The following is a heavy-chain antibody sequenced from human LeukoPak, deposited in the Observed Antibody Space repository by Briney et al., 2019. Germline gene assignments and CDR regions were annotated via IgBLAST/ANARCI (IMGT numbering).Heavy chain of an antibody. Sequence: ASVKVSCKASGYTFTSHGISWVRQAPGQGLEWMGWINPNSGGTNYAQKFQGRVTMTRDTSISTAYMELSRLRSDDTAVYYCARLGFDYWGQGTLVTVSS. CDR3: ARLGFDY. CDR1: GYTFTSHG. J-gene: IGHJ4*02. D-gene: IGHD7-27*01. V-gene: IGHV1-2*02. CDR2: INPNSGGT.